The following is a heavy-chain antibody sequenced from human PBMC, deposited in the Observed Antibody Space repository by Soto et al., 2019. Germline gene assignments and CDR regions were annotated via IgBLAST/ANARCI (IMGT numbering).Heavy chain of an antibody. CDR1: GYSFTDYH. Sequence: ASVKVSCKASGYSFTDYHIHWVRQAPGQGLEWLGRINPKSGGTSTAQKFQGWVTMTTDTSISTTSMELTRLTSDDTAIYYCARGDSTDCSNGVCSFFYNHDMDVWGQGTTVTVSS. V-gene: IGHV1-2*04. CDR2: INPKSGGT. J-gene: IGHJ6*02. CDR3: ARGDSTDCSNGVCSFFYNHDMDV. D-gene: IGHD2-8*01.